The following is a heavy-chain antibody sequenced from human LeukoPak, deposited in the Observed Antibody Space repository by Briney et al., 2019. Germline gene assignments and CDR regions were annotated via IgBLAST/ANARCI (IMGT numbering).Heavy chain of an antibody. Sequence: GGSLSLSCAASGFTFSSYPMHWVRQAPGRGLEWVAVISSDGTIKYYADSVKGRFTISRDNSKNTLYLQTNSLRVEDTAVYYCVREVVGAIYFDYWGQGALVTASS. V-gene: IGHV3-30-3*01. CDR2: ISSDGTIK. D-gene: IGHD1-26*01. CDR1: GFTFSSYP. CDR3: VREVVGAIYFDY. J-gene: IGHJ4*02.